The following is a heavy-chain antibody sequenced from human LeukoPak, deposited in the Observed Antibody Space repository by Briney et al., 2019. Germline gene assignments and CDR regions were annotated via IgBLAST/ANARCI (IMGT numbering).Heavy chain of an antibody. CDR3: ARDHNSENWGSLGG. J-gene: IGHJ4*02. V-gene: IGHV1-2*02. D-gene: IGHD7-27*01. Sequence: ASVKVSCKASGYTFTGYYIHWVRQAPGQGLEWMGWINPNSGGTNYAQKFQGRVTMTRDTSISTAYMDLSRLTSDDTALYYCARDHNSENWGSLGGWGQGTLVTVSS. CDR2: INPNSGGT. CDR1: GYTFTGYY.